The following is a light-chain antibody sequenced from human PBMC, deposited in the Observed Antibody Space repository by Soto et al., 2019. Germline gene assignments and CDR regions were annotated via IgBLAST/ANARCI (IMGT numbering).Light chain of an antibody. Sequence: EMVMTQSPAILSVSPGESATLSCRASQSVNSNYLAWYQQHPGQPPRLLIYGISTRATGIPARFSGSGSGTEFSLTISSLQSEDFAVYYCQQYNNWPPREITFGQGTRLEIK. CDR2: GIS. CDR3: QQYNNWPPREIT. V-gene: IGKV3-15*01. CDR1: QSVNSN. J-gene: IGKJ5*01.